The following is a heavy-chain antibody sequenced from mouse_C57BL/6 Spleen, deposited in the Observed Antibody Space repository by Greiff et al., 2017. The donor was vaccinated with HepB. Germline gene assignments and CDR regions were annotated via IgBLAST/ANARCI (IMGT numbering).Heavy chain of an antibody. CDR2: IWTGGGT. Sequence: QVQLKESGPGLVAPSQSLSITCTVSGFSLTSYAISWVRQPPGKGLEWLGVIWTGGGTNYNSALKSRLSISKDNSKSKVFLKMNSLQTDDTARYYCARSVTTSWHYYAMDYWGQGTSVTVSS. V-gene: IGHV2-9-1*01. J-gene: IGHJ4*01. CDR1: GFSLTSYA. D-gene: IGHD2-1*01. CDR3: ARSVTTSWHYYAMDY.